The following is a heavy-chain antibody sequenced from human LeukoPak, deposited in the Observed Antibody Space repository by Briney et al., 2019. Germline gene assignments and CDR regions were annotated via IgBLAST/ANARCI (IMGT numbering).Heavy chain of an antibody. J-gene: IGHJ3*01. CDR2: ISSDSSNK. Sequence: TGRSLRLSCAASGFNFNRFAMHWVRQVPGRGLEWVAVISSDSSNKNYVESVRGRFTISRENSVNTLYLEMNTLTTDDAGVYYCAKVRRMEWMTPLSDDFDVWGQGTMVTVSS. D-gene: IGHD3-3*01. CDR3: AKVRRMEWMTPLSDDFDV. CDR1: GFNFNRFA. V-gene: IGHV3-30*04.